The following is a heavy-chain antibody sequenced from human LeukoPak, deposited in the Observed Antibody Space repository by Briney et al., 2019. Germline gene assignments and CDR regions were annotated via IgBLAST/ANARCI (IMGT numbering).Heavy chain of an antibody. V-gene: IGHV1-2*02. D-gene: IGHD6-13*01. CDR2: INPNSGGT. CDR3: ARAGLGRAAGGSYYMDV. J-gene: IGHJ6*03. CDR1: GYTFTGYY. Sequence: ASVKVSCKASGYTFTGYYMHWVRQAPGQGLEWMGWINPNSGGTKYAQKFQGRVTMTRDTSIGTAYMELSRLRSDDTAVYYCARAGLGRAAGGSYYMDVWGKGTTVTVSS.